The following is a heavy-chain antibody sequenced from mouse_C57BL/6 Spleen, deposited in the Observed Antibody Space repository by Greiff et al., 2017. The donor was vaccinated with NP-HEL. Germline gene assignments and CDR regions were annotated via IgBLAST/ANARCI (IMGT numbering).Heavy chain of an antibody. CDR3: ARGVTGSYWYFDV. J-gene: IGHJ1*03. Sequence: QVQLQQPGTELVKPGASVKLSCKASGYTFTSYWMHWVKQRPGQGLEWIGNINPSNGGTNYNEKFKSKATLTVDKSSSTAYMQLSSRTSEDSAVYYCARGVTGSYWYFDVWGTGTTVTVSS. CDR2: INPSNGGT. CDR1: GYTFTSYW. V-gene: IGHV1-53*01. D-gene: IGHD2-1*01.